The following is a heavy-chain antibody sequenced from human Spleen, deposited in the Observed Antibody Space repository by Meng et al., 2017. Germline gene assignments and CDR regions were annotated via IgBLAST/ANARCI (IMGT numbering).Heavy chain of an antibody. V-gene: IGHV3-74*01. CDR2: IVSDWVIT. CDR3: ARDLAWVLFDY. Sequence: HMVESGGCSGRPGGSPSLSCGASGFNFGDYIMHWVRQSPGKGLEWISRIVSDWVITTYADSVKGRFTVSRDNAKNTLYLQMNSLGADDTAVYYCARDLAWVLFDYWGQGALVTVSS. J-gene: IGHJ4*02. D-gene: IGHD3-3*01. CDR1: GFNFGDYI.